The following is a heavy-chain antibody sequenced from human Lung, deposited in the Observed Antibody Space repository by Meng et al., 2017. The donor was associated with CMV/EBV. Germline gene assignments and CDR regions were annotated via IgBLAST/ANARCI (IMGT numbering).Heavy chain of an antibody. V-gene: IGHV1-69*10. CDR3: VTYQYDSGWTEDS. Sequence: ASGATFGSTALSWVRQAPGQGLEWMGGIIPILGLSTYAQRFQGRVTITADKSAGTGYMEVPSLRFDDTAVYYCVTYQYDSGWTEDSWGQGTLVTVSS. J-gene: IGHJ4*02. CDR2: IIPILGLS. D-gene: IGHD3-16*01. CDR1: GATFGSTA.